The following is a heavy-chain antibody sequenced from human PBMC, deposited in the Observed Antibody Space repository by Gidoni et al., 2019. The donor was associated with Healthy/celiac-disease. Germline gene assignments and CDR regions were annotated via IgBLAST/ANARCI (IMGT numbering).Heavy chain of an antibody. V-gene: IGHV4-39*02. D-gene: IGHD6-25*01. CDR3: AREAVYYGMDV. Sequence: QLQLQESGPGLVKPSETLSLTCTVSGGSISSSSYYWGWIRQPPGKGLEWIGSIYYSGSTYYNPSLKSRVTISVDTSKNQFSLKLSSVTAADTAVYYCAREAVYYGMDVWGQGTTVTVSS. CDR2: IYYSGST. J-gene: IGHJ6*02. CDR1: GGSISSSSYY.